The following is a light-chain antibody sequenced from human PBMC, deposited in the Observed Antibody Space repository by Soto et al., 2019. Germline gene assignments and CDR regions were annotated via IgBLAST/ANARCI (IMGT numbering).Light chain of an antibody. J-gene: IGKJ1*01. V-gene: IGKV1-5*01. CDR2: HAS. CDR3: QHYNSYPWT. Sequence: DIQMTQSPSTLSASIGDSVTITCRASQTINNWLAWYQQKPGKAPNLLIYHASNLETGVPSRFSGSAFGTEFALTINSLQPDDFATYYCQHYNSYPWTCGQGTKVEIK. CDR1: QTINNW.